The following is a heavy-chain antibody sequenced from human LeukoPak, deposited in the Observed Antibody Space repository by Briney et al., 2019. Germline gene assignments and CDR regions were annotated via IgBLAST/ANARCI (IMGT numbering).Heavy chain of an antibody. Sequence: GRSLRLSCAASGFTFSSYGMHWVRQAPGKGREWVAVIWYDGSNKYYADSVKGRFTISRDNSKNTLYLQMNSLRAEDTAVYYCARDVGLGYCSSTSCSHLDYWGQGTLVTVSS. V-gene: IGHV3-33*01. CDR1: GFTFSSYG. D-gene: IGHD2-2*01. CDR2: IWYDGSNK. CDR3: ARDVGLGYCSSTSCSHLDY. J-gene: IGHJ4*02.